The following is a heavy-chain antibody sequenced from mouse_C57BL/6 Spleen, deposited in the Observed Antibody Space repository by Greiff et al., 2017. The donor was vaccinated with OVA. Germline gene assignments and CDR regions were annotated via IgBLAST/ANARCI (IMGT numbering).Heavy chain of an antibody. CDR1: GYTFTSYW. V-gene: IGHV1-52*01. CDR2: IDPSDSET. CDR3: AREGAALDY. J-gene: IGHJ2*01. D-gene: IGHD6-1*01. Sequence: QVQLQQSGAELVRPGSSVKLSCKASGYTFTSYWMHWVKQRPIQGLEWIGNIDPSDSETHYNQKFKDKATLTVDKSSSTAYMQLSSLTSEDSAVYYCAREGAALDYWGQGTTLTVSS.